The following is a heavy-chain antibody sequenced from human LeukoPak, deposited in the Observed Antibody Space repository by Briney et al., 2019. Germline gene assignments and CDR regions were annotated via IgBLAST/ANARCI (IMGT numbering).Heavy chain of an antibody. CDR1: GFTFSSYT. CDR2: ISTSSTFI. Sequence: GGSLRLSCAASGFTFSSYTMNWVRQAPGKGLEWVSSISTSSTFIYYADSLKGRFTISRDNAKNSLFLQISSLRDEDTAVYFCAREATFFNYFDYWRQGALVIVSS. V-gene: IGHV3-21*06. J-gene: IGHJ4*02. CDR3: AREATFFNYFDY. D-gene: IGHD1-1*01.